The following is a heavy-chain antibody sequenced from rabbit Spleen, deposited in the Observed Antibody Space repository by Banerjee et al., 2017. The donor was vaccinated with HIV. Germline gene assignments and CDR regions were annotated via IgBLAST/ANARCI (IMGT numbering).Heavy chain of an antibody. CDR3: ARDGAGGSYFAL. J-gene: IGHJ4*01. D-gene: IGHD8-1*01. CDR1: GFDFSSYG. CDR2: IDPVFGIT. Sequence: QEQVVESGGGLVQPGGSLKVSCKGSGFDFSSYGVSWVRQAPGKGLEWIAYIDPVFGITYYASWVNGRFSISRENAQNTVFLQMTSLTAADTATYFCARDGAGGSYFALWGPGTLVTVS. V-gene: IGHV1S47*01.